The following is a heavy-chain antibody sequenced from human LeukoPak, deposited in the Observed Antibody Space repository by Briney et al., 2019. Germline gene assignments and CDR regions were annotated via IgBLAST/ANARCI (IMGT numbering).Heavy chain of an antibody. J-gene: IGHJ4*02. CDR2: ITVDGRMK. CDR1: GFTFSSNG. CDR3: ARDLGTKYSFDY. D-gene: IGHD1-1*01. Sequence: QSGGSLRPSCAASGFTFSSNGMRWVRQAPGKGLEWVTFITVDGRMKYYADSVKGRFTISRDNSKNTLYLQMSSLRTEDTAVYYCARDLGTKYSFDYWGQGTLVSVSS. V-gene: IGHV3-30*03.